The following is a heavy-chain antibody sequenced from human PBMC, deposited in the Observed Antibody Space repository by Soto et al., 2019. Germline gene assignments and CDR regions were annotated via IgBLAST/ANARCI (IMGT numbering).Heavy chain of an antibody. D-gene: IGHD3-3*01. V-gene: IGHV3-23*01. CDR2: ISGSGGST. Sequence: SGGSLRLSCAASGFTFSIYAMSWVRHAPGKGLEWVSAISGSGGSTYYADSVKGRFTISRDNSKNTLYLQMNSLRAEDTAVYYCAKLALRFLEWSDYWGQGTLVTVSS. CDR3: AKLALRFLEWSDY. CDR1: GFTFSIYA. J-gene: IGHJ4*02.